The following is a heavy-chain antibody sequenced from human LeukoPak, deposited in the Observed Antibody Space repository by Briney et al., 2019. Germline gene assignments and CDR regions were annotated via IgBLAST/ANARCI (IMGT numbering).Heavy chain of an antibody. V-gene: IGHV3-23*01. CDR1: GFTFSSYA. Sequence: GGSLRLSCAASGFTFSSYAMSWVRQAPGGGLELVSSIRGSGGDTFYADSVKGRFTISRDNSKNTLYLQMNSLRAEDTAVYYCARAGNYYDSSGYYLYWGQGTLVTVSS. CDR3: ARAGNYYDSSGYYLY. CDR2: IRGSGGDT. D-gene: IGHD3-22*01. J-gene: IGHJ4*02.